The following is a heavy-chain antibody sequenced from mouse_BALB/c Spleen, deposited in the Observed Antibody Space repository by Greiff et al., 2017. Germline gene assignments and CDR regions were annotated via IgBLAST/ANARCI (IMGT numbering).Heavy chain of an antibody. CDR2: IDPENGDT. Sequence: VQLPQSGAGLVGSGPSVKLSCTASGFNIKDYYMHWVSQRPEQGLEWIGWIDPENGDTEYAPKFQGKATITADTSSNTAYLQLSSLTSEDTAVYYCNAGGGYYWRFDDWGEGTTLTGPS. J-gene: IGHJ2*01. V-gene: IGHV14-4*02. D-gene: IGHD2-3*01. CDR1: GFNIKDYY. CDR3: NAGGGYYWRFDD.